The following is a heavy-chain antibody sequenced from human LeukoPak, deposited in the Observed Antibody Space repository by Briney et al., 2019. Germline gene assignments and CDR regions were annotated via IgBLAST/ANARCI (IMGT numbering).Heavy chain of an antibody. Sequence: SETLSLTCTVSGGSIRSRSNYWGWTRQPPGKGLEWIGSIYYTGYTFYNPSLKSRVTISVDTSKNQFSLKLSSVTAADTAVYYCARLPRGIPFDYWGQGTLVTVSS. CDR3: ARLPRGIPFDY. V-gene: IGHV4-39*07. CDR2: IYYTGYT. J-gene: IGHJ4*02. CDR1: GGSIRSRSNY.